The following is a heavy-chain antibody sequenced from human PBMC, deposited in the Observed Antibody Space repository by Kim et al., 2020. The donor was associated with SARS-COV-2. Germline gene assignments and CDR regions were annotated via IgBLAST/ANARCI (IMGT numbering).Heavy chain of an antibody. CDR2: IDPSDSYT. D-gene: IGHD6-19*01. CDR3: ARTPPGIAVAGDY. J-gene: IGHJ4*02. Sequence: GESLQISCQGSGYSFTSYWISWVRQMPGKGLEWMGRIDPSDSYTNYSPSFQGHVTISADKSISTAYLQWSSLKASDTAMYYCARTPPGIAVAGDYWGQGTLVTVSS. V-gene: IGHV5-10-1*01. CDR1: GYSFTSYW.